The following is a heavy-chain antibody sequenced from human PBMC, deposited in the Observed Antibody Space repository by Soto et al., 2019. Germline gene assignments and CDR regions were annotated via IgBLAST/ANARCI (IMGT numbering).Heavy chain of an antibody. V-gene: IGHV4-34*01. CDR3: ARGLYDWGEGPCDF. J-gene: IGHJ4*02. CDR1: GGPFSGYS. D-gene: IGHD3-16*01. Sequence: LSLTCAVYGGPFSGYSWSWIRQPPGKGLEWIGEINHSGSTNYNPSLKSRVTISVDTSKNQFSLKLSSVTAADTAVYYCARGLYDWGEGPCDFWGQGXLVTVYS. CDR2: INHSGST.